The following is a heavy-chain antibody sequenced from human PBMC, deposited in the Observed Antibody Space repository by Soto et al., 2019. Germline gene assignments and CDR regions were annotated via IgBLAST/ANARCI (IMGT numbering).Heavy chain of an antibody. CDR1: GGTFSSYA. CDR2: IIPIFGTA. Sequence: QVQLVQSGAEVKKPGSSVKVSCKASGGTFSSYAISWVRQAPGQGLEWMGGIIPIFGTANYAQKFQGRVTITADESTSTAYMELSSLKSEGTAVDYCAAYGVVPADIYYYYGMDVWGQGTKVTASS. CDR3: AAYGVVPADIYYYYGMDV. D-gene: IGHD2-2*01. J-gene: IGHJ6*02. V-gene: IGHV1-69*01.